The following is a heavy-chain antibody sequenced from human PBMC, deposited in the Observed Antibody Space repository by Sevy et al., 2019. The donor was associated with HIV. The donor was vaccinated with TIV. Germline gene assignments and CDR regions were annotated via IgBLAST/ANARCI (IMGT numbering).Heavy chain of an antibody. D-gene: IGHD1-1*01. CDR2: ISGSGGST. Sequence: GGSLRLSCAASGFTFSSYAMRWVRQAPGKGLEWVSGISGSGGSTYYADSVKGRFTISRDNSKNTLYMQMNSLRAEDTAVYYCAKDGKKRSATGDFDCWGPGTLVTVSS. CDR1: GFTFSSYA. J-gene: IGHJ4*02. V-gene: IGHV3-23*01. CDR3: AKDGKKRSATGDFDC.